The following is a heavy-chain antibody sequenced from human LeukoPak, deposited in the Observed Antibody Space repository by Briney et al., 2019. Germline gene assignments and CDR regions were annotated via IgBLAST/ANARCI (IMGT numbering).Heavy chain of an antibody. D-gene: IGHD3-10*01. J-gene: IGHJ5*02. CDR2: INHSGST. CDR1: GGSFSGYY. V-gene: IGHV4-34*01. Sequence: SETLSLTCAVYGGSFSGYYWSWIRQPPGKGLGWIGEINHSGSTNYNPSLKSRVTISVDTSKNQFSLKLSSVTAADTAVYYCASEPRGVYNWFDPWGQGTLVTVSS. CDR3: ASEPRGVYNWFDP.